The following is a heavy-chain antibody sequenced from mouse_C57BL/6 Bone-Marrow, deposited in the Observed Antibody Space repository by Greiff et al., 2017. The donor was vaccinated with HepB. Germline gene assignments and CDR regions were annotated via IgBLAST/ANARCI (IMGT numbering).Heavy chain of an antibody. CDR3: AREGDYEGWYFDV. CDR1: GYTFTSYG. V-gene: IGHV1-81*01. D-gene: IGHD2-4*01. J-gene: IGHJ1*03. CDR2: IYPRSGNT. Sequence: VQLQQSGAELARPGASVKLSCKASGYTFTSYGISWVKQRTGQGLEWIGEIYPRSGNTYYNEKFKGKATLTADKSSSTAYMELRSLTSEDSAVYFCAREGDYEGWYFDVWGTGTTVTVSS.